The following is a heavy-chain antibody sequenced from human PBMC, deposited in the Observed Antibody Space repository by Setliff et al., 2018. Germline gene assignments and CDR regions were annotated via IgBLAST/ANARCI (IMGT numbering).Heavy chain of an antibody. V-gene: IGHV4-39*07. CDR3: ARDRGYCSSTACYPYIPGLDV. D-gene: IGHD2-2*01. CDR2: INHSGST. J-gene: IGHJ3*01. Sequence: SETLSLTCTGSGGSISSSDYYWGWLRQPPGKGLEWIGEINHSGSTNDNPSLKSRVTMSVDTSKNQFSLKLSSVTAADTAMYYCARDRGYCSSTACYPYIPGLDVWGQGTMVTVSS. CDR1: GGSISSSDYY.